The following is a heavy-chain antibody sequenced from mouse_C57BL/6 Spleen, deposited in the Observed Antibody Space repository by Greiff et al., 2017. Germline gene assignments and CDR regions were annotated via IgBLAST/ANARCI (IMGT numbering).Heavy chain of an antibody. CDR3: AGGLRLSQAWFAY. CDR2: IFPGSGST. V-gene: IGHV1-56*01. J-gene: IGHJ3*01. D-gene: IGHD3-2*02. CDR1: GYTFTSYW. Sequence: QVQLQQSGPELVRPGASVKISCKASGYTFTSYWMQWVRQRPGQGLEWIGEIFPGSGSTNYNEKFQGKATLTVDPSSSTAYMQLSSLTSEDSAVCVCAGGLRLSQAWFAYWGQGTLVTVSA.